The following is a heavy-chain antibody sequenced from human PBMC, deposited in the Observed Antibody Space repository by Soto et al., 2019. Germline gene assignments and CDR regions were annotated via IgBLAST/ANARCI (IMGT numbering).Heavy chain of an antibody. Sequence: ASVKVSCKASGYTFTSYYMHWVRQAPGQGLEWVGIINPSGGSTSYAQKFQGRVTMTRDTSTSTVYMELSSLRSEDTAVYYCARDTGFLEWPPSSYYYYGMDVWGQGTTVTVSS. J-gene: IGHJ6*02. CDR1: GYTFTSYY. V-gene: IGHV1-46*01. CDR2: INPSGGST. CDR3: ARDTGFLEWPPSSYYYYGMDV. D-gene: IGHD3-3*01.